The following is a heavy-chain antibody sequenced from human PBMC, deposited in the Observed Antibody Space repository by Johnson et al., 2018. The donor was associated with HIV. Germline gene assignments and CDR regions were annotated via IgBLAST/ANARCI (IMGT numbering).Heavy chain of an antibody. CDR1: GFTFDDYG. D-gene: IGHD3-22*01. CDR2: NNWKGGST. CDR3: ASDVHMERYFDSSGYPPPHAFDI. J-gene: IGHJ3*02. Sequence: VQLVESGGGVVRPGGSLRLSCAASGFTFDDYGMSWVRQAPGKGLEWVSGNNWKGGSTGYADSVKGRFTISRDNSTNSLYLQMNSLRAEDTAVYFCASDVHMERYFDSSGYPPPHAFDIWGQGTMVIVSS. V-gene: IGHV3-20*04.